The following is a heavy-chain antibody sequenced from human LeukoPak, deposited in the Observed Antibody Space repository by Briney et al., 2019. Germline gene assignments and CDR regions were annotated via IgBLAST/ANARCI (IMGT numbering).Heavy chain of an antibody. V-gene: IGHV4-30-2*01. CDR2: IYHSGST. CDR3: ARGNTMVRGVIAGWFDP. D-gene: IGHD3-10*01. Sequence: SETLSLTCAVSGGSISSCGYSWSWIRQPPGTGLEWIGYIYHSGSTYYNPSLKSRVTISVDRSKNQFSLKLSSVTAADMAVYYCARGNTMVRGVIAGWFDPWGQGTLVTVSS. CDR1: GGSISSCGYS. J-gene: IGHJ5*02.